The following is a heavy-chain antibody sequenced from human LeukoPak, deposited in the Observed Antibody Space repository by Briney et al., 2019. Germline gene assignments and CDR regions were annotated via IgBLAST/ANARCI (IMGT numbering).Heavy chain of an antibody. CDR2: IIPIFGTA. Sequence: SVKVSCKTSGGTFSNYAITWVRQAPGQGLEWMGGIIPIFGTATYAQKFQGRVSITADESTSTAYMELSGLRSEDTAVYYCARGIYSYSTPFDCWGQGTLVTVSS. D-gene: IGHD5-18*01. V-gene: IGHV1-69*13. CDR3: ARGIYSYSTPFDC. J-gene: IGHJ4*02. CDR1: GGTFSNYA.